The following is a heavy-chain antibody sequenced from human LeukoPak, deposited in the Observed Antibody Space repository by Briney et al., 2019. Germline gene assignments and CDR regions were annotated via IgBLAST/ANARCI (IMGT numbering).Heavy chain of an antibody. Sequence: GGSLRLSCAASGFTFSSYAMHWVRQAPGKGLEWVAVISYDGSNKYYADPVKGRFTISRDNSKNTLYLQMNSLRAEDTAVYYCARAGRGFDYWGQGTLVTVSS. D-gene: IGHD3-10*01. CDR3: ARAGRGFDY. CDR1: GFTFSSYA. V-gene: IGHV3-30-3*01. CDR2: ISYDGSNK. J-gene: IGHJ4*02.